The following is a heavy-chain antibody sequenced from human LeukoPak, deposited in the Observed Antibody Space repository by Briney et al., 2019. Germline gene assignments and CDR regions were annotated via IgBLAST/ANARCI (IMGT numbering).Heavy chain of an antibody. CDR2: ISTSGSTI. Sequence: GGSLRLSCAASGFTVSNYTINWVRQPPGKGLDWVSYISTSGSTIYYADSVKGRFTISRDNAKNSLYLQMNSLRAEDTAVYYCATSRGSWPDYFDYWGQGTLVTVSS. CDR3: ATSRGSWPDYFDY. V-gene: IGHV3-48*04. D-gene: IGHD6-13*01. CDR1: GFTVSNYT. J-gene: IGHJ4*02.